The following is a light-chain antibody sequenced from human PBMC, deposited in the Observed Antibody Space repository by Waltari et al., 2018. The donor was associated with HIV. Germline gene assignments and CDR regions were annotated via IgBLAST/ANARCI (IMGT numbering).Light chain of an antibody. J-gene: IGKJ1*01. CDR3: QHYHDWPRT. V-gene: IGKV3-15*01. Sequence: EIVMTQSPGTLSVSPGERALLSCRASQNITDNLAWDQHKAGQAPRLLSDGPSSRASGVPARFSGGGSGTNFTLTVSGLQIEDFAFYYCQHYHDWPRTFGQGTRVEI. CDR1: QNITDN. CDR2: GPS.